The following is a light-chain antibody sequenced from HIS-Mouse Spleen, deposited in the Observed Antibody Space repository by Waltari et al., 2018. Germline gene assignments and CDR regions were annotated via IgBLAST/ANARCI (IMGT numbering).Light chain of an antibody. CDR2: CAS. Sequence: DIEMTQSLDSVAVSLGESPTINCNSSQSVLYSYNNKNYLAWYQQKPGQPPKLLIYCASSRESGVPERFSGSGSGTDFTLTISSLQAEDVAVYYCQQYYSTPYTFGQGTKLEIK. CDR1: QSVLYSYNNKNY. V-gene: IGKV4-1*01. CDR3: QQYYSTPYT. J-gene: IGKJ2*01.